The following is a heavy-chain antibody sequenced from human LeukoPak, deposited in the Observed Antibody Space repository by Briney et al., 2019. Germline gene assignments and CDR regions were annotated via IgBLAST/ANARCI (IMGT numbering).Heavy chain of an antibody. V-gene: IGHV3-48*02. D-gene: IGHD4/OR15-4a*01. J-gene: IGHJ4*02. Sequence: GGSLRPSCAASGFTFSDYSMNWVRQAPGTGPQWISFLDASGDNIDYADSVRGRFTISRDNAKNSLYLHMNSLGDDDTAVYYCARGSHRGAWLIDYWGQGTLVTVSS. CDR2: LDASGDNI. CDR3: ARGSHRGAWLIDY. CDR1: GFTFSDYS.